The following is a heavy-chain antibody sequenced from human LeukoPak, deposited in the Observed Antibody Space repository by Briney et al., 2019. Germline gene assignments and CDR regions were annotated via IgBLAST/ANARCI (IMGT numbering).Heavy chain of an antibody. CDR2: IYSGGTT. V-gene: IGHV3-53*01. D-gene: IGHD3-22*01. Sequence: GGSLRLSCAASGFTLSSNYMSWVRQAPEKGLEWVSVIYSGGTTYYADSVKGRFTISRDKSKNTLYLQMNSLRAEDTAVYYCARARDSSGFLLRGYYYYGMDVWGQGTTVTVSS. CDR1: GFTLSSNY. J-gene: IGHJ6*02. CDR3: ARARDSSGFLLRGYYYYGMDV.